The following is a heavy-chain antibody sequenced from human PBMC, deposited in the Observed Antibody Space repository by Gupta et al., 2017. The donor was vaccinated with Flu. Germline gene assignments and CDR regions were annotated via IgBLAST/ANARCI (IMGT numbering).Heavy chain of an antibody. Sequence: QVQLVQSGAEVKKPGASVKVSCKASGYTFTGYYMHWVRPAPGQGLEWMGWINPNSGGTNYAQKFQGRVTMTRDTSISTAYMELSRLRSDDTAVYYCARDRGYHYYYYDIDVWGQGTTVTVSS. J-gene: IGHJ6*02. CDR1: GYTFTGYY. V-gene: IGHV1-2*02. D-gene: IGHD6-13*01. CDR3: ARDRGYHYYYYDIDV. CDR2: INPNSGGT.